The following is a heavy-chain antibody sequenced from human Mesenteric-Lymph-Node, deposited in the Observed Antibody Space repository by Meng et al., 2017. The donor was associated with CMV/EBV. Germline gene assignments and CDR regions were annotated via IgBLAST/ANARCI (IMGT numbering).Heavy chain of an antibody. CDR2: ISGSGDST. V-gene: IGHV3-23*01. D-gene: IGHD6-13*01. CDR1: GFTFSNYA. J-gene: IGHJ4*02. CDR3: ATCRSGIAAALNY. Sequence: GGSLRLSCAASGFTFSNYAMSWVRQAPGKGLEWVSTISGSGDSTNYADSVKGRFTISRDNSKNTLYLQMNSLRVEDTALYYCATCRSGIAAALNYWGQGTLVTVSS.